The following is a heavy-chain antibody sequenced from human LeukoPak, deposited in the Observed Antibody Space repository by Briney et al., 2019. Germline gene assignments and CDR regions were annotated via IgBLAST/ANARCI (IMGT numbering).Heavy chain of an antibody. CDR1: GGSVSSYF. CDR3: AREMGGAYCGGHCYYFGY. CDR2: IYISGST. V-gene: IGHV4-4*07. Sequence: SETLSLTCTVSGGSVSSYFWGWVRPPAREGLEWIGRIYISGSTSYSPSLKSRVTMSVDTSKNQFSLKLTSVTAADTAVYYCAREMGGAYCGGHCYYFGYWGQGILVTVSS. J-gene: IGHJ4*02. D-gene: IGHD2-21*01.